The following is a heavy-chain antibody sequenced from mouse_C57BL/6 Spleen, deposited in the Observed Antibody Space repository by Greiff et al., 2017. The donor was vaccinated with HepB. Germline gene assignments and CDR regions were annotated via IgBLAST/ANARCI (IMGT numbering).Heavy chain of an antibody. D-gene: IGHD1-1*01. CDR3: ARMYGSFDY. CDR2: INPNNGGT. J-gene: IGHJ2*01. Sequence: EVQLQQSGPELVKPGASVKISCKASGYTFTDYYMNWVKQSHGKSLEWIGDINPNNGGTSYNQKFKGKATLTVDKSSSTAYMELRSLTSEDSAVYYCARMYGSFDYGGQGTTLTVSS. CDR1: GYTFTDYY. V-gene: IGHV1-26*01.